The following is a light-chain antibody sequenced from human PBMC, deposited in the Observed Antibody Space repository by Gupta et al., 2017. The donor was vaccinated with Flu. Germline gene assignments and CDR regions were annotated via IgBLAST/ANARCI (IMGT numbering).Light chain of an antibody. CDR1: QDIGND. CDR3: LQDHIYPLT. CDR2: SSS. J-gene: IGKJ4*01. V-gene: IGKV1-6*01. Sequence: GDRVTIVCRSSQDIGNDLGWYQQRPGEAPKLLIYSSSFLFTGVPSRFSGGRSGTDFTLTINSLRPEDFATYYCLQDHIYPLTFGGGTKVAI.